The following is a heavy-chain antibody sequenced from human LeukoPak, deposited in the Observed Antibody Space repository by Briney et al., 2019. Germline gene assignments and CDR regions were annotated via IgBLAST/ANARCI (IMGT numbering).Heavy chain of an antibody. Sequence: GGSLRLSCAASGFTFSSYSMNWVRQAPGKGLEWVSSISSSSSYIYYADSVKGRFTISRDNAKNSLYLQMNSLRAEDTAVYYCARDITVGYSYGPYYYYYYGMDVRGQGTTVTVS. V-gene: IGHV3-21*01. J-gene: IGHJ6*02. CDR3: ARDITVGYSYGPYYYYYYGMDV. D-gene: IGHD5-18*01. CDR2: ISSSSSYI. CDR1: GFTFSSYS.